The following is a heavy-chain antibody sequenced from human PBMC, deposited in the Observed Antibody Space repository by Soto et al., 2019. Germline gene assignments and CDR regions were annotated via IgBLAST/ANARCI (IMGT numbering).Heavy chain of an antibody. CDR2: IYYSGST. CDR1: GGSISSGGYY. J-gene: IGHJ4*02. V-gene: IGHV4-31*03. D-gene: IGHD3-9*01. CDR3: ARLYYDILTGPLLCFDY. Sequence: TSETLSLTCTVSGGSISSGGYYWSWIRQHPGKGLEWIGYIYYSGSTYYNPSLKSRVTISVDTSKNQFSLKLSSVTAGDTAVYYCARLYYDILTGPLLCFDYWGQGTLVTVSS.